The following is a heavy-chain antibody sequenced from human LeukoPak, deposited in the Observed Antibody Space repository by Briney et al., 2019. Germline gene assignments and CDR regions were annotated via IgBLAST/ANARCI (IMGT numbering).Heavy chain of an antibody. D-gene: IGHD6-13*01. CDR3: ARGPRNSSSYQYFQH. V-gene: IGHV3-21*01. CDR2: ISSSSSYI. Sequence: GSLRLSCAASGFTFSTYSMNWVRQAPGKGLEWVSSISSSSSYIYYADPVKGRFTISRDNAKNSLYLQMNSLRAEDTAVYYCARGPRNSSSYQYFQHWGQGTLVTVSS. CDR1: GFTFSTYS. J-gene: IGHJ1*01.